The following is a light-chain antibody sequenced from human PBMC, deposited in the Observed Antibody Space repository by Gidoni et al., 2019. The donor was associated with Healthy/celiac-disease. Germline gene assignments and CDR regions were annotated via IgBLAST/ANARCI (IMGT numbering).Light chain of an antibody. Sequence: DIVLTQSPGTLSLSPGERATLSCRASQSVSSSYLAWYQQKPGQAPRLLIYGASSRATGIPDRFSGSGSGTDLTLTISRLEPEDLAVYYCQQYGSTPPLTFGGGTKVEIK. J-gene: IGKJ4*01. CDR3: QQYGSTPPLT. CDR2: GAS. V-gene: IGKV3-20*01. CDR1: QSVSSSY.